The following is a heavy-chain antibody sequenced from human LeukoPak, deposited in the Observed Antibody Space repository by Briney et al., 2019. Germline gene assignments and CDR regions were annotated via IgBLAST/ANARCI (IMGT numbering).Heavy chain of an antibody. Sequence: SVKVSCKASGGTFSSYAISWVRQAPGQGLEWMGGIIPIFGTANYAQKFQGRVTITADESTSTAYMELSSLRSEDTAVYCCARELPTTASPFDYWGQGTLVTVSS. CDR2: IIPIFGTA. D-gene: IGHD4-17*01. V-gene: IGHV1-69*01. CDR3: ARELPTTASPFDY. J-gene: IGHJ4*02. CDR1: GGTFSSYA.